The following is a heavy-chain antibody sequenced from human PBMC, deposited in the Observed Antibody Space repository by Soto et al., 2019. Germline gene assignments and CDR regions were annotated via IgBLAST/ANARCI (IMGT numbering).Heavy chain of an antibody. J-gene: IGHJ3*02. CDR1: GFTFTTAW. Sequence: PGGSLRLSCAASGFTFTTAWINWVRQATGKGLEWVGRIKSKTDGGTPDFAAPVRGRFAISRDDSKSIAYLQMNSLKTEDTAVYYCTTYGSGSYSPSDAFDIWGQGTMVTVSS. CDR3: TTYGSGSYSPSDAFDI. CDR2: IKSKTDGGTP. V-gene: IGHV3-15*07. D-gene: IGHD3-10*01.